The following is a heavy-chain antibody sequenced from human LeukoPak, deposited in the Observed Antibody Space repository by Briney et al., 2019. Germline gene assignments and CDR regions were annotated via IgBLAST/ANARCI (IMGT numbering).Heavy chain of an antibody. D-gene: IGHD6-13*01. Sequence: PSETLSLTCTVSGGSISSGSYYWSWIRQPAGKGLEWIGRIYTSGSTNYNPSLKSRVTISADTSKNQFSLKLNSVTAADTAVYYCARDRGIAAAADAFDIWGQGTMVTVSS. V-gene: IGHV4-61*02. CDR3: ARDRGIAAAADAFDI. CDR2: IYTSGST. J-gene: IGHJ3*02. CDR1: GGSISSGSYY.